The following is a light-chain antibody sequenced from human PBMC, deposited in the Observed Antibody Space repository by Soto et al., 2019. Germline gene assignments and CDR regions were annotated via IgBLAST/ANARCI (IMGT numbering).Light chain of an antibody. CDR1: QSVGSD. J-gene: IGKJ2*01. CDR2: DIF. Sequence: EIVMTQSPATLCLSPWERATLSCMASQSVGSDLAWYQQKPGQAPRLVIYDIFTRATGVPTRISGSGSGTDFTLTISRLEPEDFAMYYCQQYGSTRITFGQGTKVDIK. V-gene: IGKV3D-15*01. CDR3: QQYGSTRIT.